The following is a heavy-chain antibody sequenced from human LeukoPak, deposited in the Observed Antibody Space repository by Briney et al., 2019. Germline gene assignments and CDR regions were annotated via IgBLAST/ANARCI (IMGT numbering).Heavy chain of an antibody. J-gene: IGHJ6*04. Sequence: GGSLRLSCAASGFTFSSFEMNWVRQAPGKGLEWVSYIRSSGSTIYYADSVKGRFTISRDNAKNSLYLQMNSLRAEDTAVYYCAELGITMIGGVWGKGTTVTISS. CDR1: GFTFSSFE. CDR3: AELGITMIGGV. CDR2: IRSSGSTI. V-gene: IGHV3-48*03. D-gene: IGHD3-10*02.